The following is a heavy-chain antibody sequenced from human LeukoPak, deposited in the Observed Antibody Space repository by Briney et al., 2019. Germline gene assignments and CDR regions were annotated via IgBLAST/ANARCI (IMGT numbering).Heavy chain of an antibody. J-gene: IGHJ5*02. CDR2: ISTYNGDT. V-gene: IGHV1-18*01. Sequence: ASVKVSCNASGYSFDSYGINWMRQAPGQGLEWMGWISTYNGDTNYAQNLQGRLTVTTDTSTNTVFMELRSLKSDDTALYFCARDFTVFGMYNWFDPWGQGTLVTVSS. D-gene: IGHD3-3*01. CDR3: ARDFTVFGMYNWFDP. CDR1: GYSFDSYG.